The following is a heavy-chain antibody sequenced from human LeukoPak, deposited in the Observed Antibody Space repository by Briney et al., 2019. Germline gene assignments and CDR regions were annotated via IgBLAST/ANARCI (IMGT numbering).Heavy chain of an antibody. J-gene: IGHJ1*01. CDR3: AKVAIPITTAH. V-gene: IGHV3-30*04. CDR1: GFTFSSYV. Sequence: PGGSLRLSCAASGFTFSSYVMHWVRQAPGKGLEWVAIISYDGSNKYYADSVKGRFTISRDNSKNTLYLQMNSLRAEDTAVYYCAKVAIPITTAHWGQGTLVTVSS. CDR2: ISYDGSNK. D-gene: IGHD2-21*01.